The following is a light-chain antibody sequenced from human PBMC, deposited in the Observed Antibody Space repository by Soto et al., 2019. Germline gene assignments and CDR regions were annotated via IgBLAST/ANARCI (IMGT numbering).Light chain of an antibody. V-gene: IGKV3-11*01. CDR1: QSVNSY. CDR2: DAS. CDR3: QQRLNWPLT. J-gene: IGKJ4*01. Sequence: EIVLTQSPATLSLSPGERATLSCRASQSVNSYLGWFQQKPGQAPRLLIYDASNRATGIPARFSGSGSGTEFTLTISSLEPEDFAVYYCQQRLNWPLTFGGGTKVQIK.